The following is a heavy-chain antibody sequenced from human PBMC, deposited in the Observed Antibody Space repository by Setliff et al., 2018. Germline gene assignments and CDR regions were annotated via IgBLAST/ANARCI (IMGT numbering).Heavy chain of an antibody. D-gene: IGHD1-26*01. V-gene: IGHV4-59*08. CDR2: IYSSGSI. Sequence: PSETLSLTCNVSGGSISGYYWSWIRQPPGKGLEWIGNIYSSGSIKYNPSLRSRVTISVDTVKNQFSLRLSSLTAADTAVYYCARAPDSGTYYNLYPYYNDVWGKGTTGTVS. J-gene: IGHJ6*03. CDR3: ARAPDSGTYYNLYPYYNDV. CDR1: GGSISGYY.